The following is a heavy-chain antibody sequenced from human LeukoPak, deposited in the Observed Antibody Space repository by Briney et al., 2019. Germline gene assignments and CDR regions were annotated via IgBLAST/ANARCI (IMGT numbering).Heavy chain of an antibody. J-gene: IGHJ4*02. CDR1: GGSISSSSYY. CDR2: IYYSGST. V-gene: IGHV4-39*01. Sequence: PSETLSLTCTVSGGSISSSSYYWGWIRQPPGKGLEWIGSIYYSGSTYYNPSRKSRVTISVDTSKSQFSLKLSSVTAADTAVYYCARYKVAYFDYWGQGTLVTVSS. D-gene: IGHD5-12*01. CDR3: ARYKVAYFDY.